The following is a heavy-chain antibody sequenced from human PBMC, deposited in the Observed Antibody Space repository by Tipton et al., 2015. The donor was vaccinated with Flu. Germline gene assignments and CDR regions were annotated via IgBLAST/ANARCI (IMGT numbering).Heavy chain of an antibody. Sequence: QVQLVQSGAEVKKPGASVKVSCKASGYTFTSYYMHWVRQAPGQGLEWMGIINPRGGSTSYARKFQGRVTMTRDTSTSTDYMELSSLRSEDTAVYYCAKGGSLLLFAYYWFDPWGQGTEVNVSS. J-gene: IGHJ5*02. CDR3: AKGGSLLLFAYYWFDP. CDR1: GYTFTSYY. D-gene: IGHD2-15*01. V-gene: IGHV1-46*01. CDR2: INPRGGST.